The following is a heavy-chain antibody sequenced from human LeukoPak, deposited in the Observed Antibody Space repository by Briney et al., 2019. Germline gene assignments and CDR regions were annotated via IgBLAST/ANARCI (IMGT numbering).Heavy chain of an antibody. J-gene: IGHJ4*02. CDR3: AKAAQETTVTTELDY. Sequence: GGSLRLSCAASGFTFSSYSMNWVRQAPGKGLEWVSGISWNSGSIGYADSVKGRFTISRDNAKNSLYLQMNSLRAEDTALYYCAKAAQETTVTTELDYWGQGTLVTVSS. CDR2: ISWNSGSI. CDR1: GFTFSSYS. D-gene: IGHD4-17*01. V-gene: IGHV3-9*01.